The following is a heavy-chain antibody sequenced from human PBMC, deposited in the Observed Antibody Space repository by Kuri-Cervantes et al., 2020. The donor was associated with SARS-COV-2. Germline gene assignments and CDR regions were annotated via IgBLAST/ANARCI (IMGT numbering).Heavy chain of an antibody. CDR3: AREGYYFDY. CDR1: GGTFSSYA. J-gene: IGHJ4*02. V-gene: IGHV5-51*01. CDR2: IYPGDSDT. Sequence: KVSCKASGGTFSSYAISWVRQMPGKGLEWMGIIYPGDSDTRYSPSFQGQVTISADKSISTAYLQWSSLKASDTAMYYCAREGYYFDYWGQGTLVTVSS.